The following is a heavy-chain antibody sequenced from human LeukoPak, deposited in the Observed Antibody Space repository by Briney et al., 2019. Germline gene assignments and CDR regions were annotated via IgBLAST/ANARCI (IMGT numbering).Heavy chain of an antibody. Sequence: GGSLRLSCAASGFTFSSYSMNWARQAPGKGLEWVSYISSSSSTIYYADSVKGRFTISRDNAKNSLYLQMNSLRAEDTAVYYCARDLGIAVAGTRDYWGQGTLVTVSS. CDR3: ARDLGIAVAGTRDY. CDR2: ISSSSSTI. J-gene: IGHJ4*02. D-gene: IGHD6-19*01. V-gene: IGHV3-48*04. CDR1: GFTFSSYS.